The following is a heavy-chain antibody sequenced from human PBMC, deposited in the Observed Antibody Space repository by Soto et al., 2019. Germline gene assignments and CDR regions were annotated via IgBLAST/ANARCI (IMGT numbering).Heavy chain of an antibody. CDR1: GGSISSSSYY. CDR3: ARQQWLPPKWFDP. J-gene: IGHJ5*02. CDR2: IYYSGST. V-gene: IGHV4-39*01. Sequence: SETLSLTCTVSGGSISSSSYYWGWIRQPPGKGLEWIGSIYYSGSTYYNPSLKSRVTISVDTSKNQFSLKLSSVTAADTAVYYCARQQWLPPKWFDPWGQGTLVTVSS. D-gene: IGHD6-19*01.